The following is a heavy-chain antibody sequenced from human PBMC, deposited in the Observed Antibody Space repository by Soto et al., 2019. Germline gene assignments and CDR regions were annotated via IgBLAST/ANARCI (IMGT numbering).Heavy chain of an antibody. D-gene: IGHD2-2*01. CDR2: IWRDGRQK. V-gene: IGHV3-7*01. CDR3: ARGSTSFEV. CDR1: GFTFGTYW. J-gene: IGHJ4*02. Sequence: EVQLVESGGGLVQPGGSLRLSCAASGFTFGTYWMSWVRQAPGKGLEWLANIWRDGRQKHYVDSVKGRFTISRDNAKNSLYLQMNSLTAEDMAVYYCARGSTSFEVWGQGTLVTVSS.